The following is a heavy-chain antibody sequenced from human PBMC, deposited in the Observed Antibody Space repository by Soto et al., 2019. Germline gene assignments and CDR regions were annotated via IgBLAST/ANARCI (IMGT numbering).Heavy chain of an antibody. CDR3: ARDRYSGYDGVLAGMDV. D-gene: IGHD5-12*01. CDR1: GFTFSSYA. Sequence: QVQLVESGGGVVQPGRSLRLSCAASGFTFSSYAMHWVRQAPGKGLEWVAVISYDGSSKYYADSVKGRFTIARDNSRDAIKLQMSRLSAEDTVVYYCARDRYSGYDGVLAGMDVWGQGTTVTVSS. CDR2: ISYDGSSK. J-gene: IGHJ6*02. V-gene: IGHV3-30-3*01.